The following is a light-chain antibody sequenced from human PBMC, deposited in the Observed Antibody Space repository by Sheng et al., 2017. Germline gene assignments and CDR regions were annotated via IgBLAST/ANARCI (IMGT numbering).Light chain of an antibody. J-gene: IGKJ5*01. Sequence: EIVLTQSPGTLSLSPGERATLSCRASQSVTSYLAWYQHKPGQAPRLLIYDASNRAAGIPARFSGSGSGTDFTLTISSLEPEDFAVYYCQHRSNWPSAFGQGTRLEIK. CDR2: DAS. V-gene: IGKV3-11*01. CDR1: QSVTSY. CDR3: QHRSNWPSA.